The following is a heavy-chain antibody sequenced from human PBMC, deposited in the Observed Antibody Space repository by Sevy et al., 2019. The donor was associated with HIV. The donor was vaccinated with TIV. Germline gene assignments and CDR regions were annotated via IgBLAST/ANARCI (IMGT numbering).Heavy chain of an antibody. CDR1: GFTFSSYA. Sequence: GGSLRLSCAASGFTFSSYAMHWVRQAPGKGLEWVAVISYDGNNKYADSVKGRFTISRDNSKNTLYLQMNSLRAEDTAVYYCARDGSSGGLFLKDYYYFCMDVWGQGTTVTVSS. D-gene: IGHD3-16*01. CDR2: ISYDGNNK. J-gene: IGHJ6*02. V-gene: IGHV3-30*03. CDR3: ARDGSSGGLFLKDYYYFCMDV.